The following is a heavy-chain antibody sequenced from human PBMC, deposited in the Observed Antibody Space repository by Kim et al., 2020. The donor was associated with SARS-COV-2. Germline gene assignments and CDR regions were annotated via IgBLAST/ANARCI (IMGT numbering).Heavy chain of an antibody. CDR3: TTDSRLLWFGESLYYYYGMDV. J-gene: IGHJ6*02. Sequence: GGSLRLSCAASGFTFSNAWMSWVRQAPGKGMEWVGRIKSKTDGGTTDYAAPVKGRFTISRDDSKNTLYLQMNSLKTEDTAVYYCTTDSRLLWFGESLYYYYGMDVWGQGTTVTVSS. V-gene: IGHV3-15*01. CDR1: GFTFSNAW. D-gene: IGHD3-10*01. CDR2: IKSKTDGGTT.